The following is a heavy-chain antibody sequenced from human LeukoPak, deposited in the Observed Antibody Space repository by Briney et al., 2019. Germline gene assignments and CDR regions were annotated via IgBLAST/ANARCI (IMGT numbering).Heavy chain of an antibody. J-gene: IGHJ4*02. Sequence: PGGSLRLFCAASGFTFSNAWMSWVRQAPGKGLEWVGRIKSKTDGGTTDYAAPVKGRFTISRDDSKNTLYLQMNSLKTEDTAVYYCTTHVVREGLFDYWGQGTLVTVSS. V-gene: IGHV3-15*01. CDR2: IKSKTDGGTT. CDR3: TTHVVREGLFDY. CDR1: GFTFSNAW. D-gene: IGHD3-10*01.